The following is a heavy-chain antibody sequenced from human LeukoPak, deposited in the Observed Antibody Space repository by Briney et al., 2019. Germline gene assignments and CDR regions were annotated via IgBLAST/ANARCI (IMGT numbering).Heavy chain of an antibody. D-gene: IGHD6-6*01. CDR3: AKDGAARPDYYYGMDV. CDR2: ISGSGGST. J-gene: IGHJ6*02. CDR1: GFTFSSYA. Sequence: PGGSLRLSCAASGFTFSSYAISWVRQAPGKGLEWVSAISGSGGSTYYADSVKGRFTISRDNSKNTLYLQMNSLRAEDTAVYYCAKDGAARPDYYYGMDVWGQGTTVTVSS. V-gene: IGHV3-23*01.